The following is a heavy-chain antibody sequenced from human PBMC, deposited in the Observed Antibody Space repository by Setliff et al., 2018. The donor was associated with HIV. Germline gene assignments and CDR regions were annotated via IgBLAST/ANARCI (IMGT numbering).Heavy chain of an antibody. CDR3: ARGGNSRAAWFDS. CDR1: GGSVTSGGHY. D-gene: IGHD5-12*01. Sequence: SETLSLTCTVSGGSVTSGGHYWSWIRQQPGKAPEWIGYIHYTGSNFYNPSLTARLTISVDTSKNQFSLNLSYVTAADTAVYYCARGGNSRAAWFDSWGQGTLVTVSS. J-gene: IGHJ5*01. V-gene: IGHV4-31*02. CDR2: IHYTGSN.